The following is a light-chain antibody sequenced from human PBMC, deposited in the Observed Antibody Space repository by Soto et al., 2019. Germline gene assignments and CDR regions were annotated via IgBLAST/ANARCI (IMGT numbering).Light chain of an antibody. V-gene: IGLV2-14*03. CDR1: SSDVGAYNY. Sequence: QSALTQPASVSGSPGESITISCTGTSSDVGAYNYVSWYQQHPGKAPKLMIYDVSNRPSVVSNRFSGSKSGNTASLTIAGLQAEDEADYYCSSYTSTNSLFGGGTKLTVL. CDR3: SSYTSTNSL. J-gene: IGLJ2*01. CDR2: DVS.